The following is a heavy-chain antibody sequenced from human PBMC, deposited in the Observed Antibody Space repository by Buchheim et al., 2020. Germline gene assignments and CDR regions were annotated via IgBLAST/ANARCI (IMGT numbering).Heavy chain of an antibody. CDR1: GFAFNTHA. V-gene: IGHV3-33*01. CDR3: ARDPPNSGWALDY. J-gene: IGHJ4*02. CDR2: IWYDGSEK. Sequence: QVQLVESGGGVVQPGESLRLSCAASGFAFNTHAMHWVRQAPGKGLEWVAFIWYDGSEKHYIDSVKGRFSISRDNSKNTLYLEMNSLRGEDTAVYYCARDPPNSGWALDYWGLGTL. D-gene: IGHD6-19*01.